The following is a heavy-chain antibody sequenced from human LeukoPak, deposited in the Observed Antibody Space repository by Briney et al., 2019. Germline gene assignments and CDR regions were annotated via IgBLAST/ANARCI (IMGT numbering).Heavy chain of an antibody. Sequence: ASVKVSCKASGYTFTSYGISWVRQAPGQGLEWMGWISAYNGNTNYAQKLQGRVTMTTDTSTSTAYMELRSLRSDDTAVYYCARDRFGDSSGYSYYFDYWGQGTLVTVSS. CDR1: GYTFTSYG. D-gene: IGHD3-22*01. J-gene: IGHJ4*02. CDR3: ARDRFGDSSGYSYYFDY. CDR2: ISAYNGNT. V-gene: IGHV1-18*01.